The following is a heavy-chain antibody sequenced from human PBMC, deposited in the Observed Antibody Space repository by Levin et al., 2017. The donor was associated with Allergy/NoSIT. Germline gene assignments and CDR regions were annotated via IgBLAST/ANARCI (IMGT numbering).Heavy chain of an antibody. CDR1: GGSFSGYY. Sequence: SSETLSLTCAVYGGSFSGYYWSWIRQPPGKGLEWIGEINHSGSTNYNPSLKSRVTISVDTSKNQFSLKLSSVTAADTAVYYCARGRYYDSPGWFDPWGQGTLVTVSS. D-gene: IGHD3-22*01. V-gene: IGHV4-34*01. CDR3: ARGRYYDSPGWFDP. J-gene: IGHJ5*02. CDR2: INHSGST.